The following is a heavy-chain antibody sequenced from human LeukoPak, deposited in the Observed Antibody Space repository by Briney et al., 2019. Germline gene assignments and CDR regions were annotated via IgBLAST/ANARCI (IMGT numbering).Heavy chain of an antibody. CDR3: AKDGVGGHFDY. V-gene: IGHV3-30*18. D-gene: IGHD1-26*01. CDR2: ISYDGSNK. Sequence: GGSLRLSCAASGFTFSSYGMHWVRQAPGKGLEWVAVISYDGSNKYYADSVKGRFTISRDNSKNTLYLKMNSLRAEDTAVYYCAKDGVGGHFDYWGQGTLVTVSS. CDR1: GFTFSSYG. J-gene: IGHJ4*02.